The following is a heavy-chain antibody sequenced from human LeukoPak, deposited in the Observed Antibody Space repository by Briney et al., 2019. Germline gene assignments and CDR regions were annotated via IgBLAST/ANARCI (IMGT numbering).Heavy chain of an antibody. J-gene: IGHJ6*03. CDR3: ARDASPGIAARLRYYNYYYIDV. CDR2: ISYDGSNK. CDR1: GFTFSSYA. V-gene: IGHV3-30*01. D-gene: IGHD6-6*01. Sequence: PGGSLRLSCAASGFTFSSYAMHWVRQAPGKGLEWVAVISYDGSNKYYADSVKGRFAISRDNSQNTLYLQMNSLIAEVAAGYYCARDASPGIAARLRYYNYYYIDVWGKGTAVTVSS.